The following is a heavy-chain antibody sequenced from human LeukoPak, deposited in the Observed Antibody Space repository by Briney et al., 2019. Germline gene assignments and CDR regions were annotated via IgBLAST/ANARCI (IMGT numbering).Heavy chain of an antibody. V-gene: IGHV1-69*15. D-gene: IGHD3-3*01. CDR3: ARATLEGLRENWFDP. CDR2: IIPIFVTA. J-gene: IGHJ5*02. CDR1: GGTFSSYA. Sequence: ASVKVSCKASGGTFSSYAISWVRQAPGQGLEWMGRIIPIFVTANYAQKFQGRVTSTPDESTSRAYMEVSSLRSEDTAVYYCARATLEGLRENWFDPWGQGTLVTVSS.